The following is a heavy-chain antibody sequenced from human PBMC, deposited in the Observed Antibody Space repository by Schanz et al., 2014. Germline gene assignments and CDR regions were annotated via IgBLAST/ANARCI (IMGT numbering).Heavy chain of an antibody. Sequence: QVQLVDSGGGLVKPGGSLRLSCAASGFTFSDYYMTWIRQAPGKGLEWVSAINGNGGITYYADPVKGRFTISRDNSKNTLYLQMKSLRVEDTAVYYCAKASGSYGMDVWGQGTTVTVSS. V-gene: IGHV3-11*04. CDR3: AKASGSYGMDV. CDR1: GFTFSDYY. D-gene: IGHD1-26*01. CDR2: INGNGGIT. J-gene: IGHJ6*02.